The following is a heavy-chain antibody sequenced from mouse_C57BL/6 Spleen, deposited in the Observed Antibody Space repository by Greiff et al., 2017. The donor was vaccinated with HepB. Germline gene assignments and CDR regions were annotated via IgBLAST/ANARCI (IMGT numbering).Heavy chain of an antibody. J-gene: IGHJ2*01. D-gene: IGHD1-2*01. CDR3: TRRSLITTVLDY. V-gene: IGHV1-15*01. CDR2: IDPETGGT. Sequence: VQLQQSGAELVRPGASVTLSCKASGYTFTDYEMHWVKQTPVHGLEWIGAIDPETGGTAYNQKFKGKAILTADKSSSTAYMELRSLTSEDSAVYYCTRRSLITTVLDYWGQGTTLTVSS. CDR1: GYTFTDYE.